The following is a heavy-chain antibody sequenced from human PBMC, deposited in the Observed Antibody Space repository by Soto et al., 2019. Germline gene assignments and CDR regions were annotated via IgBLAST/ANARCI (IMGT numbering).Heavy chain of an antibody. D-gene: IGHD6-19*01. CDR2: IGTAGDT. V-gene: IGHV3-13*01. CDR3: ARDWDIDGSGWYGRVYYYYYGMDV. CDR1: GFTFSSYD. J-gene: IGHJ6*02. Sequence: PGGSLRLSCAASGFTFSSYDMHWVRQATGKGLEWVSVIGTAGDTYYPGSVKGRFTISRDNSKNTLYLQMNSLRAEDTAVYYCARDWDIDGSGWYGRVYYYYYGMDVWGQGTTVTVS.